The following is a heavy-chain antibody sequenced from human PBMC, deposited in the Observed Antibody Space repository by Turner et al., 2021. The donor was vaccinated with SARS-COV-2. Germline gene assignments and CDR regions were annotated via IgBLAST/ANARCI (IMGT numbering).Heavy chain of an antibody. CDR1: GFPFSSYS. J-gene: IGHJ6*02. CDR2: ITSSSIYI. V-gene: IGHV3-21*01. Sequence: EVQLVESGGGLVKPGGSLRLSRSASGFPFSSYSMNWVRQARGKGLEWVASITSSSIYIYYADSVKGGFTISRDNAKNSLYMKMNSLRAEDTAVYYCATIAAAGIAVYHYYGMDVWGQGTTVTVSS. D-gene: IGHD6-13*01. CDR3: ATIAAAGIAVYHYYGMDV.